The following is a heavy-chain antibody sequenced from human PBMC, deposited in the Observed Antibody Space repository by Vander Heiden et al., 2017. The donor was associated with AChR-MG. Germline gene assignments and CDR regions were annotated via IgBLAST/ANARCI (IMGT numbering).Heavy chain of an antibody. CDR1: DESFSDNF. Sequence: QVQLQPWGAGLLKPSETLSLTCAVYDESFSDNFWSWNRQPPGKGREGIGEISHTGSTNYNPSLKRRVTISLDTSNNRFSLKLSSVTAADTAVYYCARGDYGARYGYWGQGTLGSVSS. J-gene: IGHJ4*02. CDR3: ARGDYGARYGY. V-gene: IGHV4-34*01. CDR2: ISHTGST. D-gene: IGHD4-17*01.